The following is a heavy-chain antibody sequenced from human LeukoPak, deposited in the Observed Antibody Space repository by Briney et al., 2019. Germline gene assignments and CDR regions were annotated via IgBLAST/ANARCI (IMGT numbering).Heavy chain of an antibody. CDR2: INHSGST. CDR1: GGSISSDGYY. V-gene: IGHV4-34*01. Sequence: SETLSLTCTVSGGSISSDGYYWSWIRQPPGKGLEWIGEINHSGSTNYNPSLKSRVTISVDTSKNQFSLKLSSVTAADTAVYYCAGRVRGVISKRNFDPWGQGTLVTVSS. CDR3: AGRVRGVISKRNFDP. D-gene: IGHD3-10*01. J-gene: IGHJ5*02.